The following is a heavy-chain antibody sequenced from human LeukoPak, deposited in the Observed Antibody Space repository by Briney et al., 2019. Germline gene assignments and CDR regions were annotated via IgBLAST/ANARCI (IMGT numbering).Heavy chain of an antibody. J-gene: IGHJ4*02. V-gene: IGHV4-59*12. Sequence: SETLSLTCTVSGGSISSYYWSWIRQPPGKGLEWIGYIYYTGSTNYDPSLKSRVTTSLDTSKNQFSLKLRSVTAADTAVYYCARGGNRYRYDYWGQGTLVTVSS. CDR2: IYYTGST. CDR3: ARGGNRYRYDY. D-gene: IGHD1-14*01. CDR1: GGSISSYY.